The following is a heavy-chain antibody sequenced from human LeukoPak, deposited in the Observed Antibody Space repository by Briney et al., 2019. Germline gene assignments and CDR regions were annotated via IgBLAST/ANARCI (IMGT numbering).Heavy chain of an antibody. V-gene: IGHV1-8*01. CDR3: ASSLGCSSTSCYLDAFDI. Sequence: ASVKVSCKASGYTFTSYDINWVRQATGQGLEWMGWMNPNSGNTGHAQKFQGRVTMTRNTSISTAYMELSSLRSEDTAVYYCASSLGCSSTSCYLDAFDIWGQGTMVTVSS. CDR1: GYTFTSYD. D-gene: IGHD2-2*01. CDR2: MNPNSGNT. J-gene: IGHJ3*02.